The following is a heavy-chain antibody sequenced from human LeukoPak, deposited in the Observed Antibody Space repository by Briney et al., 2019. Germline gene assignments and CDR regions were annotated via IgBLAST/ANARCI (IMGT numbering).Heavy chain of an antibody. CDR3: AKSPNSYCGGDCYFDY. Sequence: GGSLRLSCAASGFTFSSYAMGWVRQAPGKGLEWVSAISGSGGSTYYADSVKGRFTISRDNSKNALYLQMNSLRAEDTAVYYCAKSPNSYCGGDCYFDYWGQGTLVTVSS. V-gene: IGHV3-23*01. D-gene: IGHD2-21*02. J-gene: IGHJ4*02. CDR2: ISGSGGST. CDR1: GFTFSSYA.